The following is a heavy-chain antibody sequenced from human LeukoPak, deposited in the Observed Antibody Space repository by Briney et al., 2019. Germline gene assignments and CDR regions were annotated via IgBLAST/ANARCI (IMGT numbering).Heavy chain of an antibody. CDR2: ISSSGSTI. CDR3: ARTAMVGSYYFDY. J-gene: IGHJ4*02. Sequence: GGSLRLSCAASGFTFSSYSMNWVRQAPGKGLEWVSYISSSGSTIYYADSVKGRFTISRDNAKNSLYLQMNSLRAEDTAVYYCARTAMVGSYYFDYWGQGTLVTVSS. CDR1: GFTFSSYS. D-gene: IGHD5-18*01. V-gene: IGHV3-48*04.